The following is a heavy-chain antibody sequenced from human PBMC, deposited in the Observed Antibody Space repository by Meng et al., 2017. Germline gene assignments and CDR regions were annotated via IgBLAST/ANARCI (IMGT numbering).Heavy chain of an antibody. CDR1: GFSLSPSGVG. CDR2: IYWNDDK. CDR3: AHIPYSSSWYEYFQH. V-gene: IGHV2-5*01. J-gene: IGHJ1*01. Sequence: QVHLTGAGPTHVQPTQTLTLTCIVSGFSLSPSGVGVGWIRQPPGKAPEWLALIYWNDDKRYSPSLKSRLTITKDTSKNQVVLTMTNMDPVDTATYYCAHIPYSSSWYEYFQHWGQGTLVTVSS. D-gene: IGHD6-13*01.